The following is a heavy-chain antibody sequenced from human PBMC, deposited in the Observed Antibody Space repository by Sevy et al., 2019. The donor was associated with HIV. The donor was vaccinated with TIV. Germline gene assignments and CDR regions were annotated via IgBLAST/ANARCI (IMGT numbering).Heavy chain of an antibody. CDR1: GFTFSSYW. CDR2: INSDGSKT. CDR3: AKDILGDNSPWFFFDY. D-gene: IGHD3-9*01. V-gene: IGHV3-74*01. J-gene: IGHJ4*02. Sequence: GGSLRLSCAASGFTFSSYWMHWVRQAPGKGLVWVSHINSDGSKTGYADSVKGRFTISRDNAKNTLYLQMNNLRTEDTAMYYCAKDILGDNSPWFFFDYWGQGTQVTVSS.